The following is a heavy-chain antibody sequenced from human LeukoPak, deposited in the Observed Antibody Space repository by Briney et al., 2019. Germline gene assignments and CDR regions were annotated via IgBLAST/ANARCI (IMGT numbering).Heavy chain of an antibody. CDR2: TSYDETNR. J-gene: IGHJ5*02. D-gene: IGHD2/OR15-2a*01. CDR1: GFTFSTYT. Sequence: PGGSLRLSCAASGFTFSTYTMHWVRQAPGKGLEWVAVTSYDETNRYYADSVQGRFTISRDNSKNTLYLRLNSLRPEDTAVYYCARAGVYQNWFDPWGQGTLVTVSS. CDR3: ARAGVYQNWFDP. V-gene: IGHV3-30-3*01.